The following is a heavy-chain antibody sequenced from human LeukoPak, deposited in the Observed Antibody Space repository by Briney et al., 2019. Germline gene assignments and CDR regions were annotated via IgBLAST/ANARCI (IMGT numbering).Heavy chain of an antibody. D-gene: IGHD6-13*01. Sequence: GGSLRLSCAASGFTFSSYAMHWVRQAPGKGLEWVAVISYDGSNKYYADSVKGRFTISRDNSKNTLYLRMNSLRAEDTAIYYCTKNQILDDSGSWYAFWGQGTLVTVSS. J-gene: IGHJ4*02. CDR3: TKNQILDDSGSWYAF. CDR1: GFTFSSYA. V-gene: IGHV3-30-3*02. CDR2: ISYDGSNK.